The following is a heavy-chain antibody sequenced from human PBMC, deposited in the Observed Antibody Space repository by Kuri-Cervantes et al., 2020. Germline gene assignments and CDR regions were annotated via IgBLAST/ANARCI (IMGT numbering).Heavy chain of an antibody. CDR2: IYYSGST. D-gene: IGHD3-22*01. CDR1: GGSISSSSYY. V-gene: IGHV4-39*01. CDR3: ANYYYDSSGYSTSF. Sequence: SETLSLTCTVSGGSISSSSYYWGWIRQPPGKGLEWIGSIYYSGSTYYNPSLKSRVTISVDTSKNQFSLKLNSVTAADTAVYYCANYYYDSSGYSTSFWGQGTMVTVSS. J-gene: IGHJ3*01.